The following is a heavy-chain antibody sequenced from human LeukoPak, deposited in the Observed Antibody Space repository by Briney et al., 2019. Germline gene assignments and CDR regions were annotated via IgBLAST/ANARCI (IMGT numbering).Heavy chain of an antibody. CDR3: ARGQRWIQLSGHYYYYGMDV. J-gene: IGHJ6*02. D-gene: IGHD5-18*01. V-gene: IGHV1-8*02. CDR1: GGTFSSYA. CDR2: MNPNSGNT. Sequence: GASVKVSCKASGGTFSSYAINWVRQATGQGLEWMGWMNPNSGNTGYAQKFQGRVTMTRNTSISTAYMELSSLRSEDTAVYYCARGQRWIQLSGHYYYYGMDVWGQGTTVTVSS.